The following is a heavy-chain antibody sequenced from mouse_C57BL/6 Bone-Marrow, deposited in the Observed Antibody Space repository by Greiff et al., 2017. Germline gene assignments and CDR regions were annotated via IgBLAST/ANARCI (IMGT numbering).Heavy chain of an antibody. Sequence: EVKLVESGGGLVKPGGSLKLSCAASGFTFSSYAMSWVRQTPEKRLEWVATISAGGSYTYYPDNVKGRFTISRDNAKNNLYLQMSHLKSEDTAVYYCARGEAWFAYWGQGTLVTVSA. J-gene: IGHJ3*01. CDR1: GFTFSSYA. CDR2: ISAGGSYT. CDR3: ARGEAWFAY. V-gene: IGHV5-4*03.